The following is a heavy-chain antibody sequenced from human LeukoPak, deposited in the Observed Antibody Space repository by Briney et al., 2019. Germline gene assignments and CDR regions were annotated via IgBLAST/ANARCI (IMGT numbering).Heavy chain of an antibody. Sequence: GSLRLSCAASGFTFSSYGMHWVRQAPGKGLEWVAVISYDGSNKYYADSVKGRFTISRDNSKNTLHLQMNSLRAEDTAVYYCAKDRSRLRFLDPYYYYYGMDVWGQGTTVTVSS. J-gene: IGHJ6*02. CDR3: AKDRSRLRFLDPYYYYYGMDV. D-gene: IGHD3-3*01. CDR2: ISYDGSNK. V-gene: IGHV3-30*18. CDR1: GFTFSSYG.